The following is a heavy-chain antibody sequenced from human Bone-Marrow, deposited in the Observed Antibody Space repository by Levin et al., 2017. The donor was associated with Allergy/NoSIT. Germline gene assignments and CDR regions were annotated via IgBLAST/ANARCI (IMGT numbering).Heavy chain of an antibody. CDR3: ARANYYYGMDV. V-gene: IGHV6-1*01. CDR2: TYYRSKWYN. Sequence: SETLSLTCALSGDSVSSNSAAWNWIRQSPSIGLEWLGRTYYRSKWYNDYAVSVKSRITINPDTSKNQVSLQLNYVTTEDTAVYYCARANYYYGMDVWGQGTTVTVSS. CDR1: GDSVSSNSAA. J-gene: IGHJ6*02.